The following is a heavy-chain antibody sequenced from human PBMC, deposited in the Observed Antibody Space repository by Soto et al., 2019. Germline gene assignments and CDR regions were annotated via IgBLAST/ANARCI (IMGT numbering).Heavy chain of an antibody. CDR1: GGSIRNGGYR. V-gene: IGHV4-31*03. CDR3: ARARENYVDY. CDR2: MYYSGSA. J-gene: IGHJ4*02. Sequence: QMQMQESGPGLVKTSQTLSLTCSVSGGSIRNGGYRWTWIRQHPGKGLEWIGYMYYSGSAYYNPSRENRVTISVYTSKNRFSLKLSSVSFADKAVDYCARARENYVDYWCLGILVTVSS.